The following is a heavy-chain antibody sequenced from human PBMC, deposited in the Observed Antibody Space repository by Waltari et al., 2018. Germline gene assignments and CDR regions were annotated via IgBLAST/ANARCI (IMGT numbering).Heavy chain of an antibody. V-gene: IGHV3-23*03. CDR1: GFTFSSYA. J-gene: IGHJ4*02. CDR2: IYSGGST. Sequence: EVQLLESGGGLVQPGGSLRLSCAASGFTFSSYAMSWVRQAPGKGLEWVSVIYSGGSTYYADSVKGRFTISRDNSKNTLYLQMNSLRAEDTAVYYCAKDSSGIVVVISHFDYWGQGTLVTVPS. CDR3: AKDSSGIVVVISHFDY. D-gene: IGHD3-22*01.